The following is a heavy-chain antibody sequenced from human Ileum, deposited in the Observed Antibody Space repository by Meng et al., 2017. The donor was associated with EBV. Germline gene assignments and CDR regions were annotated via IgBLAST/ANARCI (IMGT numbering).Heavy chain of an antibody. CDR3: ARAGYDILTGYQTFDY. Sequence: VQLVGSGDGWSQRGVLLRYSRAPSGFTFSAYYMSWIRQAPGKGLEWVSYISSSGSTIYYAESVKGRFTISRDNAKNSLYLQMNSLRAEDTAVYYCARAGYDILTGYQTFDYWGQGTLVTVSS. J-gene: IGHJ4*02. V-gene: IGHV3-11*01. CDR1: GFTFSAYY. D-gene: IGHD3-9*01. CDR2: ISSSGSTI.